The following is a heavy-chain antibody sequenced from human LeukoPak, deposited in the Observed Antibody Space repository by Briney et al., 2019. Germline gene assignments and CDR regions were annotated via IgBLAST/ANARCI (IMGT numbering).Heavy chain of an antibody. Sequence: GGSLRLSCAASGFTFSSYGMHWVRQAPGKGLEWVAFIRYDGSNKYYADSVKGRFTISRDNSKNTLYLQMNSLRAEDTAVYYCAKKRGTIAAFDYWGQGTLVTVSS. CDR2: IRYDGSNK. V-gene: IGHV3-30*02. D-gene: IGHD6-13*01. CDR1: GFTFSSYG. CDR3: AKKRGTIAAFDY. J-gene: IGHJ4*02.